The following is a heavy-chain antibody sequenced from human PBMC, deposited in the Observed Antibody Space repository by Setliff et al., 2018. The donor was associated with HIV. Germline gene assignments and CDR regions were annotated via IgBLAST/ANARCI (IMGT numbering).Heavy chain of an antibody. CDR1: GFTFSNAW. CDR2: IKSKTDGGTT. CDR3: ARGPLRTTPADNWFDP. V-gene: IGHV3-15*01. D-gene: IGHD2-15*01. Sequence: GSLRLSCAASGFTFSNAWMSWVRQAPGKGLEWVGRIKSKTDGGTTDYVTPVKGRFTISRDDSKNTLYLQMNSLKTEDTAVYYCARGPLRTTPADNWFDPWGQGTLVTVSS. J-gene: IGHJ5*02.